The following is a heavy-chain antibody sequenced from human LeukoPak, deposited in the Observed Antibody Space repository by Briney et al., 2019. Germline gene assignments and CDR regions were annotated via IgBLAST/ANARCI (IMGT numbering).Heavy chain of an antibody. Sequence: ASVKVSCKASGYTFTSYGISWVRQAPGQGLEWMGWVSAYNGNTNYAQKLQGRVTMTRDTSISTAYMELSRLRSDDTAVYYCARDWAEGYCSSTSCYVVAMDVWGKGTTVTISS. J-gene: IGHJ6*03. CDR3: ARDWAEGYCSSTSCYVVAMDV. V-gene: IGHV1-18*01. CDR1: GYTFTSYG. D-gene: IGHD2-2*01. CDR2: VSAYNGNT.